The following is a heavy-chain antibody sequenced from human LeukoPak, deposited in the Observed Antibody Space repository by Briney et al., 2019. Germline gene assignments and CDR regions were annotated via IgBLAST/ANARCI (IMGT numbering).Heavy chain of an antibody. CDR3: ARGLYGSGAFDY. D-gene: IGHD3-10*01. CDR1: GYTFTSYG. CDR2: ISPNSGGT. J-gene: IGHJ4*02. V-gene: IGHV1-2*02. Sequence: ASVKVSCKASGYTFTSYGISWVRQAPGQGLEWMGWISPNSGGTNYAQKLQGRVTMTRDTSISTAYMELSRLRSDDTAVYYCARGLYGSGAFDYWGQGTLVTVSS.